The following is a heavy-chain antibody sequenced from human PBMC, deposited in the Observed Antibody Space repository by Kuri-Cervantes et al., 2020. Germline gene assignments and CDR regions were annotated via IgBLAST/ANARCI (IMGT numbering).Heavy chain of an antibody. CDR1: GGSISSGGHW. V-gene: IGHV4-39*07. Sequence: SETLSLTCTVSGGSISSGGHWWNWIRQPPGKGLEWIGEINHSGSTNYNPSLKSRVTISVDTSKNQFSLKLSSVTAADTAVYYCARGRPPGAFDIWGLGTMVTVSS. J-gene: IGHJ3*02. CDR3: ARGRPPGAFDI. CDR2: INHSGST.